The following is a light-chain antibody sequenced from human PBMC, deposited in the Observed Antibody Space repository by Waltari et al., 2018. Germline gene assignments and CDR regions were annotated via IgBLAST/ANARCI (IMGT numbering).Light chain of an antibody. CDR2: DVS. Sequence: QSALTQPASVSGSPGQSLTISCTGTSSDVGAYNYVSWYQQHPGKVPKLMIYDVSQRPSGISSRFSASKSGNAASLTISGLQFEDEVDYYCSSYRSDNTLIFGGGTKLTVL. CDR1: SSDVGAYNY. V-gene: IGLV2-14*03. J-gene: IGLJ2*01. CDR3: SSYRSDNTLI.